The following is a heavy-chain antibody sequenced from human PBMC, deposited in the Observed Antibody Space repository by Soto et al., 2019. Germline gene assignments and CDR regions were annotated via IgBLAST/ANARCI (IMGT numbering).Heavy chain of an antibody. CDR1: GYSFTNYR. CDR3: ARHTDRYDLLYY. CDR2: IHSGYSDI. Sequence: IYCQGLGYSFTNYRIRCVRHMPRQGLERMGIIHSGYSDIRYSPSFEGLVTSSADTSISTAYLQWSSLKASDTAMYYCARHTDRYDLLYYWGRGSSVT. V-gene: IGHV5-51*01. J-gene: IGHJ4*02. D-gene: IGHD5-12*01.